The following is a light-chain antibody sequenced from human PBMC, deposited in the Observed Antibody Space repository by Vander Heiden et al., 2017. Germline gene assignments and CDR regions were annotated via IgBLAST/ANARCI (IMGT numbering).Light chain of an antibody. CDR2: WAS. Sequence: DIVMTQSPDSLAVSLGERTTINCKSSQSVLYSSNNKNYLAWFQQKTGQPPRLLIYWASIRESGVPDRFSGSGSGTDFTLTISSLQTEDVAVYYCQQYYSFPHTFGQGTKLEIK. CDR3: QQYYSFPHT. CDR1: QSVLYSSNNKNY. J-gene: IGKJ2*01. V-gene: IGKV4-1*01.